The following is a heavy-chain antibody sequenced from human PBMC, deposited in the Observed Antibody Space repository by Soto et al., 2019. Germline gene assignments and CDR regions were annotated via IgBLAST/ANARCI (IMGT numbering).Heavy chain of an antibody. D-gene: IGHD6-13*01. CDR2: IYYSGST. J-gene: IGHJ6*03. CDR1: GGSISGYY. Sequence: ETLSLTCTVSGGSISGYYWSWIRQPPGKGLEWIGYIYYSGSTNYNPSLKSRVTISVDTSKNQFSLKLSSVTAADTAVYYCARGPMIAAAGNYYYYYMDVWGKGTTVTVSS. V-gene: IGHV4-59*01. CDR3: ARGPMIAAAGNYYYYYMDV.